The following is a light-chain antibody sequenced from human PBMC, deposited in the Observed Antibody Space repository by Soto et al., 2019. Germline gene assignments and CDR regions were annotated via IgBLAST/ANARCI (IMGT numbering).Light chain of an antibody. CDR2: GTS. V-gene: IGKV3-20*01. CDR3: QQYGSSSWP. CDR1: QSVSSSY. J-gene: IGKJ1*01. Sequence: EIVLTQSPGTLSLSPGERATLSCRASQSVSSSYLAWYQQKPGQAPRLLIYGTSSRATAIPDRFSGSGSGTDFTLTISSLESEDFAVYECQQYGSSSWPFGQGTKVDIK.